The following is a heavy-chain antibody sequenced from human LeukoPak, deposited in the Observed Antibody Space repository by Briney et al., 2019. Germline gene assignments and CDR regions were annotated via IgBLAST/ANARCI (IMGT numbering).Heavy chain of an antibody. CDR1: GGTFSSYA. J-gene: IGHJ5*02. V-gene: IGHV1-69*01. D-gene: IGHD1-14*01. Sequence: SVKVSCKASGGTFSSYAISWVRQAPGQGLEWMGGIIPIFGTANYAQKFQGRVTITADESTSTAYMELSSLRSEDTAVYYCARDNPRPRGFDPWGQGTLVTVSS. CDR3: ARDNPRPRGFDP. CDR2: IIPIFGTA.